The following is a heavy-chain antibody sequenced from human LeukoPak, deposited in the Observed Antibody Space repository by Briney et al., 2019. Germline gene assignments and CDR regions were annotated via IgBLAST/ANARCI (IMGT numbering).Heavy chain of an antibody. CDR1: GYTFTRYG. J-gene: IGHJ4*02. CDR3: ARDHSNWNYAPDF. D-gene: IGHD1-7*01. CDR2: ISASNDNT. V-gene: IGHV1-18*01. Sequence: GASVKVSCKASGYTFTRYGISWVRQAPGQGLQWLGWISASNDNTNYAQKFRDRVTMSTDTSTGTAYLDVRSLTPDDTAVYYCARDHSNWNYAPDFWGQGTLVIVSS.